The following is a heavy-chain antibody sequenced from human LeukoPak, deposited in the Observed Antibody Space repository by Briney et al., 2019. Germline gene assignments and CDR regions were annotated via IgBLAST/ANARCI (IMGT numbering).Heavy chain of an antibody. J-gene: IGHJ4*02. CDR1: GYTFTCYY. CDR2: INPNSGGT. V-gene: IGHV1-2*02. D-gene: IGHD3-22*01. Sequence: ASVTVSCKASGYTFTCYYMHWVRQAPGQGLEWMGWINPNSGGTNYAQRFQGRVTMTRDTSISTAYMELSRLRSDDTAVYYCARVRDRGYYYDSSGYYYWGQGTLVTVSS. CDR3: ARVRDRGYYYDSSGYYY.